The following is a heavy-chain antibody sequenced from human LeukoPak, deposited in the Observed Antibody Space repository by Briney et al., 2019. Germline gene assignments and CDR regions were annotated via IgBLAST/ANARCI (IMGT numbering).Heavy chain of an antibody. Sequence: GGSLRLSCAASGFTFDDYAMHWVRQAPGKGLEWVSGISWNSGSIGYADSVKGRFTISRDNAKNSLYLQMNSLRAEDTALYYCAKDIGVVVTGYFDYWGQGTLVTVSS. D-gene: IGHD2-21*02. V-gene: IGHV3-9*01. CDR3: AKDIGVVVTGYFDY. CDR2: ISWNSGSI. CDR1: GFTFDDYA. J-gene: IGHJ4*02.